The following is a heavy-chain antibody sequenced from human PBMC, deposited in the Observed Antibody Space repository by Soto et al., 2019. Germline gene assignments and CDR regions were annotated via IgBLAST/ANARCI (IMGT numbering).Heavy chain of an antibody. D-gene: IGHD5-18*01. CDR1: GFPFSGYW. V-gene: IGHV3-7*03. J-gene: IGHJ4*02. Sequence: DVQLVESGGGLVQPGGSLRLSCAASGFPFSGYWMTWVRQAPGMGLEWVANIKQDGSVQFYVDSVKGRFTIYRDNAKNSVDLQMNSLRAEDTAIYYCARSLCGFVQLWNRLPIYYFDLWGQGTLVTVSS. CDR2: IKQDGSVQ. CDR3: ARSLCGFVQLWNRLPIYYFDL.